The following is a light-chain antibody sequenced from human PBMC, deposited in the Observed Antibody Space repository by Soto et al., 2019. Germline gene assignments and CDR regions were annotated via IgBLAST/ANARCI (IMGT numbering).Light chain of an antibody. CDR2: DAS. CDR3: QQRSNWPPVT. V-gene: IGKV3-11*01. Sequence: PGARATLSCRASQSVSSYLAWYQQNPGQAPRLLIYDASNRATGIPARFSGSGSGTDFTLTISSLEPEDFAIYYCQQRSNWPPVTFGGGTKVEIK. J-gene: IGKJ4*01. CDR1: QSVSSY.